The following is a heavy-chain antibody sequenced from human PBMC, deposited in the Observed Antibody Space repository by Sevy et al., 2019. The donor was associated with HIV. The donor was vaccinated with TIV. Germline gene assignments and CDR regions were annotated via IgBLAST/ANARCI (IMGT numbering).Heavy chain of an antibody. CDR2: ISGSGGST. V-gene: IGHV3-23*01. J-gene: IGHJ4*02. CDR3: EAIATAGRDY. D-gene: IGHD6-13*01. Sequence: GGSLRLSCAASGFIFSSYVMTWVRQAPGKGLEWVSTISGSGGSTYYADSVKGRFTISRDNSKKMLVLQMNSLRAEDTAVYYCEAIATAGRDYWGQGTLVTVSS. CDR1: GFIFSSYV.